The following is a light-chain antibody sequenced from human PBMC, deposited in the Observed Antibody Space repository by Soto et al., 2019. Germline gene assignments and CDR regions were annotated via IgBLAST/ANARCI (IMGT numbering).Light chain of an antibody. CDR1: QSISTN. J-gene: IGKJ1*01. Sequence: VMTQSPATLSVSPGERATLSCRASQSISTNLAWYQQKPGQAPRLLIYGASTRTTGIPARFSGSGSGTEFTLTIGSLQSEDFAVYYCQQYNNWPPWTFGQGTKADIK. CDR2: GAS. V-gene: IGKV3-15*01. CDR3: QQYNNWPPWT.